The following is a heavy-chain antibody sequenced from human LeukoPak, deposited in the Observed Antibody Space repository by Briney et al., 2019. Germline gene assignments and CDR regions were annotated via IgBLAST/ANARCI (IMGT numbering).Heavy chain of an antibody. D-gene: IGHD3/OR15-3a*01. CDR1: GFTFTGYY. V-gene: IGHV1-2*02. CDR2: IDANSGGT. Sequence: ASVKVSCKTSGFTFTGYYFHWMRQAPGQGLEWMGSIDANSGGTEYAQKFQGRVTMTRDTSLSTAYIEVTSLTSDDTAVYYCARDLFWTGYYYFDFWGQGTLVTVSS. J-gene: IGHJ4*02. CDR3: ARDLFWTGYYYFDF.